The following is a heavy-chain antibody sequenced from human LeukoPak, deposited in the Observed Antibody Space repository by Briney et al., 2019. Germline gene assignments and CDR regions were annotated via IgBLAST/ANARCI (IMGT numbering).Heavy chain of an antibody. CDR1: GGSISTSTRY. CDR2: MSYTGST. J-gene: IGHJ5*02. CDR3: AREIRPAASTTVRTGRFDP. V-gene: IGHV4-39*02. D-gene: IGHD4-11*01. Sequence: PSETLSLTCTVSGGSISTSTRYWGWIRQSPGKGLEWIGGMSYTGSTSYNPSLNSRVTIAVDTSKNQFSLKLSSVTAADTAVYYCAREIRPAASTTVRTGRFDPWGQGTLVTVSS.